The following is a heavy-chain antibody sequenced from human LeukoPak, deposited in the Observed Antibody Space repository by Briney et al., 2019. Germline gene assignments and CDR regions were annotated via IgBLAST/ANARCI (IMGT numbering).Heavy chain of an antibody. Sequence: ALVTVSCKASGYTFTSYDINWVRQATGQGLEWMGWMNPNSGNTGYAQKFQGRVTMTRNTSISTAYMELSSLRSEDTAVYYCARGPSMVRGVIKYYFDYWGQGTLVTVSS. D-gene: IGHD3-10*01. V-gene: IGHV1-8*01. CDR2: MNPNSGNT. J-gene: IGHJ4*02. CDR3: ARGPSMVRGVIKYYFDY. CDR1: GYTFTSYD.